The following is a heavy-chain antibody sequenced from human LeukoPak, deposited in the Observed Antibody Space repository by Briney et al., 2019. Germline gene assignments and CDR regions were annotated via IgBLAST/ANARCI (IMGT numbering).Heavy chain of an antibody. J-gene: IGHJ5*02. CDR3: ARHLHSDGSGSYLNWLDP. CDR2: IYTRGKT. V-gene: IGHV4-4*09. D-gene: IGHD3-10*01. Sequence: PSETLSLTCTVSGGSFSSYYWSWIRQPPGKGLEWVGYIYTRGKTNSNPSLKGRVTILGDTSKNQFSLKLNSVTAADTAVYYCARHLHSDGSGSYLNWLDPWGQGILVTVSS. CDR1: GGSFSSYY.